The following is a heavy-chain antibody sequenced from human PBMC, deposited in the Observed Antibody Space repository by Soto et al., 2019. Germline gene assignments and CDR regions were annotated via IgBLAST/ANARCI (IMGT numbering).Heavy chain of an antibody. D-gene: IGHD1-26*01. CDR3: VSERSAHYFDF. CDR1: GGSFSSHG. CDR2: IIPTFGTA. Sequence: QVQLVQSGTVVQRRGSSVKVSCQASGGSFSSHGMAWVRQAPGQGLEWMGGIIPTFGTATYAPKFQGRVTITADKTTNTAYMELSSLRSEDTAVYYCVSERSAHYFDFWGQGTLITVSS. V-gene: IGHV1-69*06. J-gene: IGHJ4*02.